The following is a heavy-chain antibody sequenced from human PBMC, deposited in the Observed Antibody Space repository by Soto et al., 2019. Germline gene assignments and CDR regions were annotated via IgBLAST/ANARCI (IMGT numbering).Heavy chain of an antibody. CDR1: GFTFSSYW. V-gene: IGHV3-74*01. D-gene: IGHD2-2*01. Sequence: EVQLVESGGGLVQPGGSLRLSCAASGFTFSSYWMHWVRQAPGKGLVWVSRINSDGSSTSYADSVKGRFTISRDNAKNTLYLQMNSLRAEDTAVYYCARDRDHRYCSSTSCYFQKPYYYYGMDVW. CDR2: INSDGSST. J-gene: IGHJ6*01. CDR3: ARDRDHRYCSSTSCYFQKPYYYYGMDV.